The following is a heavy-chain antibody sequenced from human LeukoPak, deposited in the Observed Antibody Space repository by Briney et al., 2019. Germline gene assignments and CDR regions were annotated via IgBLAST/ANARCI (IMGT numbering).Heavy chain of an antibody. CDR1: GFTFSNYA. CDR2: ISYDISNK. J-gene: IGHJ4*02. V-gene: IGHV3-30-3*01. Sequence: PGRSLRLSCAASGFTFSNYAMHWVRQAPGKGLEWVAVISYDISNKYYADSVKGRFTISRDNSKNTLYLQMNGLRVGDTAVYYCGRTMNSGWFKITSTSFDYWGQGTLVTVSS. D-gene: IGHD6-19*01. CDR3: GRTMNSGWFKITSTSFDY.